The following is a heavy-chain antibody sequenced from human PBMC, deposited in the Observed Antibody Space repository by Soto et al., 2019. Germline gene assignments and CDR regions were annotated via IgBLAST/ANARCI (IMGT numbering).Heavy chain of an antibody. Sequence: PSQTLSLTCAISGDSVSSTSAAWNWIRQSTSRGLEWLGRTYYRSKWYNDYAVSVKSRITINPDTSKNQFSLQLNSVTPEDTAVYFCARTLRSSGGNWFDPWGQGTLVTVSS. CDR3: ARTLRSSGGNWFDP. D-gene: IGHD6-6*01. J-gene: IGHJ5*02. CDR2: TYYRSKWYN. CDR1: GDSVSSTSAA. V-gene: IGHV6-1*01.